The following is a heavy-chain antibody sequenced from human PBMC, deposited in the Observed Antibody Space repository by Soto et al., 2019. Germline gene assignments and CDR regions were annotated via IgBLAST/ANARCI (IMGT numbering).Heavy chain of an antibody. Sequence: SVKVSCKASGGTFSSYAISWVRQAPGQGLEWMGGIIPIFGTANYAQKFQGRVTITADESTSTAYMELSSLRSEDTAVYYCARLRGYSYGSWYYGIDVWGQGTTVTAPS. CDR1: GGTFSSYA. J-gene: IGHJ6*02. CDR2: IIPIFGTA. V-gene: IGHV1-69*13. D-gene: IGHD5-18*01. CDR3: ARLRGYSYGSWYYGIDV.